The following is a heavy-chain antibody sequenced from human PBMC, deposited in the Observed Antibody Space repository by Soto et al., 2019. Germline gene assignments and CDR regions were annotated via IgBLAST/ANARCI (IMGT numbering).Heavy chain of an antibody. V-gene: IGHV1-69*13. CDR1: GGTFSSYA. J-gene: IGHJ5*02. CDR3: ARRQATVVTPKGNWFDP. Sequence: SVKVSCKASGGTFSSYAISWLRQAPEQGLDWIGGIIAIFCTANYAKKLQGRLTITADDPTSTPYIELSRLTYEDTAVYYCARRQATVVTPKGNWFDPWGQGTLVTVSS. D-gene: IGHD4-17*01. CDR2: IIAIFCTA.